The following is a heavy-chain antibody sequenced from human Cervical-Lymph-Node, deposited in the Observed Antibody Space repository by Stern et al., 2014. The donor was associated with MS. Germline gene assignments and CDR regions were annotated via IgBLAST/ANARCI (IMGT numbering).Heavy chain of an antibody. V-gene: IGHV1-2*02. CDR2: INPKSGGT. Sequence: MQLVESGAEVEKPGASVKVSCKASGYIFTDYYLHWVRQAPGQGLEWMGRINPKSGGTSYAQSFQGRVPLTRDTSITTAYMDLSRLTSDDTAVYYCTRALRIADRPSPGGHWFDPWGQGTLVIVSS. D-gene: IGHD6-6*01. CDR3: TRALRIADRPSPGGHWFDP. CDR1: GYIFTDYY. J-gene: IGHJ5*02.